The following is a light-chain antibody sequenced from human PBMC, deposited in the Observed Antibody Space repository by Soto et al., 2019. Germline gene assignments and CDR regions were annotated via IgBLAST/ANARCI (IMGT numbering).Light chain of an antibody. CDR3: QQYDNSAWT. CDR2: DSS. J-gene: IGKJ1*01. V-gene: IGKV3-20*01. Sequence: EIVLTQSPGTLSLSPGERATLSCRASQTVRSGYLAWYQQKPGQAPRLLIYDSSTRATGVPDRFGGSVSETDFTLTISRLEPEDFAVYYCQQYDNSAWTFGQGTKVDIK. CDR1: QTVRSGY.